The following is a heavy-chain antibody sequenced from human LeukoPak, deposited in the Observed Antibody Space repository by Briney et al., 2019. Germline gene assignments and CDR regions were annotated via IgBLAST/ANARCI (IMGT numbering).Heavy chain of an antibody. D-gene: IGHD3-22*01. CDR2: IYYSGST. CDR1: GGSISSGDYY. CDR3: ARGTYDSSGYYSDY. J-gene: IGHJ4*02. Sequence: SETLSLTCTVSGGSISSGDYYWSWIRQPPGKGLEWIGYIYYSGSTNYNPSLKSRVTISVDTSKNQFSLKLSSVTAADTAVYYCARGTYDSSGYYSDYWGQGTLVTVSS. V-gene: IGHV4-61*08.